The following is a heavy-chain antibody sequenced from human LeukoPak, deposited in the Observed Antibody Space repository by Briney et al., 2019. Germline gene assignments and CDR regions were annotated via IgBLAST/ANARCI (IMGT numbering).Heavy chain of an antibody. CDR1: GYTFTGYY. J-gene: IGHJ6*02. CDR3: ARERYSYGGGYYGMDV. D-gene: IGHD5-18*01. V-gene: IGHV1-2*02. CDR2: INPNSGGT. Sequence: ASVKVSCKASGYTFTGYYMHWVRQAPGQGLEWMGWINPNSGGTNYAQKFQGRVTMTRDTSISTAYMELSRLRSDDTAVYYCARERYSYGGGYYGMDVWGQGTTVTVSS.